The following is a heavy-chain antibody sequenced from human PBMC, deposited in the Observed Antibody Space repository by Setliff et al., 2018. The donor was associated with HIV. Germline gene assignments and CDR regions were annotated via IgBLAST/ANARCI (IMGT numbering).Heavy chain of an antibody. V-gene: IGHV4-31*03. J-gene: IGHJ4*02. D-gene: IGHD3-10*01. CDR1: NGSISSGGYF. CDR2: IYYNGNT. CDR3: ARVEESRGWNFRGVIDN. Sequence: PSETLSLTCSVSNGSISSGGYFWSWIRQHPGKGLEWIGYIYYNGNTYYNPSLKSRAAISLDTSENHFSLKLTSVTAADTAVYYCARVEESRGWNFRGVIDNWGQGTLVTVSS.